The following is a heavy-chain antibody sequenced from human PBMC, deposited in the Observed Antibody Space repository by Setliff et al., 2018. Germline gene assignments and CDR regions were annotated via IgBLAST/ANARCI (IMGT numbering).Heavy chain of an antibody. J-gene: IGHJ5*02. V-gene: IGHV4-59*08. CDR1: GGSISSSHS. CDR2: VLDTGIT. CDR3: ARAGPTVTFFRVLVISWWDP. Sequence: SSETLSLTCTVSGGSISSSHSWSWIRQPPGKEMEWIGNVLDTGITNYNPSLEGRVTISVDTSKNQFSLKLSSVTAADTATYYCARAGPTVTFFRVLVISWWDPWGQGSLVTVSS. D-gene: IGHD3-3*01.